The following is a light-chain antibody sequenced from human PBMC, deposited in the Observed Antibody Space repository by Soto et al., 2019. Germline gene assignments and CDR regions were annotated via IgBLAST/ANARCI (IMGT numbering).Light chain of an antibody. CDR1: QSVSSSY. CDR2: GAS. Sequence: EIVLTQSPGTLSLSPGERATLSCRASQSVSSSYLARYQQKPGQAPRLLIYGASSRATGIPDRFSGSGSGTDFPLTISRLEPEDFAVYYCQQYGSSPGTFGQGTKLEIK. J-gene: IGKJ2*01. V-gene: IGKV3-20*01. CDR3: QQYGSSPGT.